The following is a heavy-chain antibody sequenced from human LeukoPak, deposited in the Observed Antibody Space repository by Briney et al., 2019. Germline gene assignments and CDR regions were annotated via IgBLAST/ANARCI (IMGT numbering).Heavy chain of an antibody. J-gene: IGHJ3*02. V-gene: IGHV3-30-3*01. D-gene: IGHD6-6*01. CDR1: GFTFSSYW. CDR2: ISYDGSNK. Sequence: GGSLRLSCAASGFTFSSYWMSWVRQAPGKGLEWVAVISYDGSNKYYADSVKGRFTISRDNAKNSLYLQMNSLRAEDTAVYYCARAGRRFDGGSSYAFDIWGQGTMVTVSS. CDR3: ARAGRRFDGGSSYAFDI.